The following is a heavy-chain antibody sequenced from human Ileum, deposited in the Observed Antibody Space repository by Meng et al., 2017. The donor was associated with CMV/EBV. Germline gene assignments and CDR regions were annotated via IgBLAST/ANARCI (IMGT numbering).Heavy chain of an antibody. CDR3: VRDAGWFHFDY. CDR2: IKEDGGQK. Sequence: LSLTRAASGFSFSTYWMTWVRQAPGKGLEWLANIKEDGGQKNYVDSLKGRFTISRDNAKNSLYLQMNTLRADDTAVYYCVRDAGWFHFDYWGQGTLVTVSS. CDR1: GFSFSTYW. J-gene: IGHJ4*02. V-gene: IGHV3-7*01. D-gene: IGHD2-15*01.